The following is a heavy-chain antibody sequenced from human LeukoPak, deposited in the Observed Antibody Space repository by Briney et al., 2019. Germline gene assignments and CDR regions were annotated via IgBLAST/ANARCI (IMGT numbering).Heavy chain of an antibody. J-gene: IGHJ3*02. D-gene: IGHD2-15*01. CDR1: GYTFTSYA. CDR3: ARVYYCSGGSCYLGAFDI. V-gene: IGHV1-3*01. CDR2: INAGNGNT. Sequence: ASVTVSCKASGYTFTSYAMHWVRQAPGQRLERMGWINAGNGNTKYSQKFQGRVTITRDTSASTAYMELSSLRSEDTAVYYCARVYYCSGGSCYLGAFDIWGQGTMVTVSS.